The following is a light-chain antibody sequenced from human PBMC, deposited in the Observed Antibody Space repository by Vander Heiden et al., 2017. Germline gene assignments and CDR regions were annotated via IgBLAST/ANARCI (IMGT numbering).Light chain of an antibody. Sequence: TGSGSPGQSITISCTGTSSDARAYKYVSWYVQYSGQAPKLLISEVSYRPPGVSNRFSGSKSGTTASLTIPGPQAEDEDDYYCSSYGRGSIWVFGGGTKLTVL. J-gene: IGLJ3*02. CDR1: SSDARAYKY. CDR3: SSYGRGSIWV. CDR2: EVS. V-gene: IGLV2-14*01.